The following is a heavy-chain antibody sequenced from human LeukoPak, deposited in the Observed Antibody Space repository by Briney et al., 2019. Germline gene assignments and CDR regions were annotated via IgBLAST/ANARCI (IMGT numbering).Heavy chain of an antibody. CDR1: GGSISSYY. J-gene: IGHJ6*03. CDR2: IYYSGST. D-gene: IGHD5-18*01. Sequence: PSETLSLTCTVSGGSISSYYWSWIRQPPGKGLEWIGYIYYSGSTNYNPSLKSRVTISVDTSKNQFSLKLSSVTAADTAVYYCARVYSYGEYMDVWGKGTTVTVSS. V-gene: IGHV4-59*01. CDR3: ARVYSYGEYMDV.